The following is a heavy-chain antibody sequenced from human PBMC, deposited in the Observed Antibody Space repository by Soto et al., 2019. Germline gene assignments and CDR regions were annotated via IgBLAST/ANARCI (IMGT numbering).Heavy chain of an antibody. CDR1: GYTFTGYG. D-gene: IGHD3-22*01. J-gene: IGHJ4*02. V-gene: IGHV1-18*01. Sequence: QVQLVQSGAEVKKPGASVKVSCKASGYTFTGYGIGWVRQAPGQGLEWMGWISGYNGDTNYAQNLQGRVTMTTDTSTSTAYMELRSLRSDDTAVSYCARGGYYYDSSGYYSDYWGQGTLVTVSS. CDR3: ARGGYYYDSSGYYSDY. CDR2: ISGYNGDT.